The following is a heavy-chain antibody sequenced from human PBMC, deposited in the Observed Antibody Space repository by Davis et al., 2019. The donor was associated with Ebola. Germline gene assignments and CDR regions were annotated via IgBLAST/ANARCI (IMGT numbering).Heavy chain of an antibody. J-gene: IGHJ4*02. D-gene: IGHD3-3*01. CDR2: IRYDGKNE. CDR3: ASTLKLRFLEWLLPNFDY. CDR1: GFTFSSYG. V-gene: IGHV3-30*02. Sequence: GESLKISCAASGFTFSSYGMHWVRQAPGKGLEWVAFIRYDGKNEYYADSVKGRFTISRDNSQNTLSLQMNSLRAEDTAVYYCASTLKLRFLEWLLPNFDYWGQGTLVTVSS.